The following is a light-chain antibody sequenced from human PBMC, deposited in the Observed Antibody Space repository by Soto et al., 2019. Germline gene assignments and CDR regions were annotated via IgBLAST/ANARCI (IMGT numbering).Light chain of an antibody. CDR2: AAS. CDR1: QSVSSSY. Sequence: EIVLTQSPDTLSLSPGERATLSCRASQSVSSSYLAWYQQKPGQAPRPLIYAASNRAPGIPDRFRGSGSGTDFSLTISRLEPEDFAVYYCQQYAASPWTFGQGTKVDIK. CDR3: QQYAASPWT. J-gene: IGKJ1*01. V-gene: IGKV3-20*01.